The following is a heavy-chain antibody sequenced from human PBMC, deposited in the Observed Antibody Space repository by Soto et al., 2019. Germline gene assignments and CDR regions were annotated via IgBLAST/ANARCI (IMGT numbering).Heavy chain of an antibody. CDR3: VRQYSAYDI. D-gene: IGHD5-12*01. Sequence: EAQLVESGGGLVQPGGSLRLSCAASGFTFSNYWMHWVRQVPGQRPVWVSRINSDGSITADEDSVQGRVTISRDNAKNTLYLQMHSLRAEDTAVYYCVRQYSAYDIWGQGTTVTVSS. J-gene: IGHJ3*02. CDR2: INSDGSIT. CDR1: GFTFSNYW. V-gene: IGHV3-74*01.